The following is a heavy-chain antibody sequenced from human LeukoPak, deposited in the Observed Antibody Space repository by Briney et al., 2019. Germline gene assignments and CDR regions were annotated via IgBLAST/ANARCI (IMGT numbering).Heavy chain of an antibody. CDR1: GFTVSSNY. D-gene: IGHD6-6*01. CDR3: AKGGWLSSIAIRRYFDS. CDR2: IYSGGST. V-gene: IGHV3-53*01. J-gene: IGHJ4*02. Sequence: PGGSLRLSCAASGFTVSSNYMTWVRQAPGKGLERVSVIYSGGSTYYADSVKGRFTISRDNSKNTLYLQMNSLRAEDTAEYYCAKGGWLSSIAIRRYFDSLGQGTLVTVSS.